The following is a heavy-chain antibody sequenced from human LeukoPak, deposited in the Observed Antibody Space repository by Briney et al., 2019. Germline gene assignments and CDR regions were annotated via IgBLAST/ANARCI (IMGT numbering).Heavy chain of an antibody. V-gene: IGHV4-4*07. CDR3: ARVESGGYYYGSSGYYPRFWYFDL. CDR2: IYTSGST. D-gene: IGHD3-22*01. CDR1: GGSISSYY. J-gene: IGHJ2*01. Sequence: SETLSLTCTVSGGSISSYYWSWIRQPAGKGLEWIGRIYTSGSTNYNPSLKSRVTMSVDTSKNQFSLKLSSVTAADTAVYYCARVESGGYYYGSSGYYPRFWYFDLWGRGTLVTVSP.